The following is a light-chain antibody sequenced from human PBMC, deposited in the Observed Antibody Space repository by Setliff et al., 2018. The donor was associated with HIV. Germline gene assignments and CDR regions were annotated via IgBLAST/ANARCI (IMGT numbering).Light chain of an antibody. CDR2: SNN. CDR3: ATWDDSLNDYV. CDR1: SSNIGSNT. J-gene: IGLJ1*01. V-gene: IGLV1-44*01. Sequence: SVLTQPPSASGTPGQRVTISCSGSSSNIGSNTVNWYQQLPGTAPKLLIYSNNQRPSGVPDRFFGSKSGTSASLATSGLQSEDEADYYCATWDDSLNDYVFGTGTKATVL.